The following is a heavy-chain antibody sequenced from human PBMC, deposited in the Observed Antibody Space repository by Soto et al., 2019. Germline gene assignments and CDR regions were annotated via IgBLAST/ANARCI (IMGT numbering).Heavy chain of an antibody. CDR2: VDPSDSYT. Sequence: GESLKISCKGSGYSFISFWISWVRQMPGKGLEWMGKVDPSDSYTKYSPSFQGHVTISVDKSINTAYLQWNSLKASDSAMFYCARQSELFGMDVWGQGTTVTVSS. CDR3: ARQSELFGMDV. D-gene: IGHD1-7*01. CDR1: GYSFISFW. J-gene: IGHJ6*02. V-gene: IGHV5-10-1*01.